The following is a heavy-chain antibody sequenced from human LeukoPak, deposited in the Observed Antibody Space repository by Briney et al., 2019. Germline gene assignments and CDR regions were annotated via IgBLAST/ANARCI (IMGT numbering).Heavy chain of an antibody. CDR3: ARDAEAGSGGHWDAFDI. CDR2: ISWSGSNR. J-gene: IGHJ3*02. D-gene: IGHD2-21*02. Sequence: GRSLRLSCAASGVTFDGYAMHWGRQAPGPGLEWVSGISWSGSNRGYANSVKRRFTISRDNAKDSLYLQMNRLRSEDTALYSCARDAEAGSGGHWDAFDIWGQGTMVTVSS. V-gene: IGHV3-9*01. CDR1: GVTFDGYA.